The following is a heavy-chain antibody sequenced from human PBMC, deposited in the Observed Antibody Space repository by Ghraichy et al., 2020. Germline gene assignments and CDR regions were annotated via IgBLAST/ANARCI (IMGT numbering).Heavy chain of an antibody. V-gene: IGHV3-66*01. Sequence: GGSLRLSCAASGFTVSSNYMSWVRQAPGKGLEWVSVIYSGGSAYYADSVKGRFTISRDNSKNTLYLQMNSLRAEDTAVYYCARSITMVRGPDYWGQGTLVTVSS. J-gene: IGHJ4*02. CDR2: IYSGGSA. CDR1: GFTVSSNY. CDR3: ARSITMVRGPDY. D-gene: IGHD3-10*01.